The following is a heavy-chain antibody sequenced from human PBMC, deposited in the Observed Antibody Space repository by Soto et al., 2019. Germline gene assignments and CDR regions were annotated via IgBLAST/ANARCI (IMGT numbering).Heavy chain of an antibody. Sequence: GGSLRLSCAASGFTFSSYSMNWVRQAPGKGLEWVSSISSSSSYIYYADSVKGRFTISRDNAKNSLYLQMNSLRAEDTAVYYCARGFSETQPERQRNDYWGQGTLVTVSS. CDR2: ISSSSSYI. D-gene: IGHD1-1*01. V-gene: IGHV3-21*01. J-gene: IGHJ4*02. CDR1: GFTFSSYS. CDR3: ARGFSETQPERQRNDY.